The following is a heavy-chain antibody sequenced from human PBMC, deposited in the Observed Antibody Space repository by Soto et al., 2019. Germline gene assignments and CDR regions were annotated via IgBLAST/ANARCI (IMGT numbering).Heavy chain of an antibody. D-gene: IGHD5-12*01. CDR2: MYFGGGT. V-gene: IGHV3-53*04. CDR3: ASGSPSGRHY. Sequence: EVQLMESGGGLVQPGGSLRLSCAASGFTVSHNYMSWVRQAPGKGLEWVSVMYFGGGTYYADSVKGRFITSRHNSKNTLYLQMNSLRAEDTAVYYCASGSPSGRHYWGQGTLVTVSS. J-gene: IGHJ4*02. CDR1: GFTVSHNY.